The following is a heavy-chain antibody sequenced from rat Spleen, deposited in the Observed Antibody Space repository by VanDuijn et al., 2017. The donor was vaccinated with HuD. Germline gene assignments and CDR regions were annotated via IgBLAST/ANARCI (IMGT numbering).Heavy chain of an antibody. D-gene: IGHD1-12*03. V-gene: IGHV3-1*01. Sequence: EVQLQESGPGLVKPSQSFSLTCSVTGYSITSNYWGWIRKFPGNKMEWMGYISFSGSTSYNPSLKSRISITRDTSKNQFFLQLSSVTTEDTATYYCARFYYYDGYEGFAYWGQGTLVTVSS. J-gene: IGHJ3*01. CDR3: ARFYYYDGYEGFAY. CDR2: ISFSGST. CDR1: GYSITSNY.